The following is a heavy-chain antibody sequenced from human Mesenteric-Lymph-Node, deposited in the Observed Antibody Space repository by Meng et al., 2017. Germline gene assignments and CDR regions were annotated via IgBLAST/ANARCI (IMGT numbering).Heavy chain of an antibody. D-gene: IGHD2-15*01. Sequence: GSLRLSCTVSGGSISSSSYYWGWIRQPPGKGLEWIGSIYYSGSTYYNPSLKSRVTISVDTSKNQFSLKLSSVTAADTAVYYCARDRIVVVVAATSSYYYYYGMDVWGQGTTVTVSS. CDR3: ARDRIVVVVAATSSYYYYYGMDV. V-gene: IGHV4-39*07. CDR2: IYYSGST. J-gene: IGHJ6*02. CDR1: GGSISSSSYY.